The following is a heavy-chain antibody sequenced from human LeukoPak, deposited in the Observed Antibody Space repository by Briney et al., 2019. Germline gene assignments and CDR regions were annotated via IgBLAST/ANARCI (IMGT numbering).Heavy chain of an antibody. D-gene: IGHD1-26*01. Sequence: GGTLRLSCAASGFTCSDHYMDWVRQAPGKGLEWVGRTRNKANGYSTEYAASVKGRFSISTDDSKNSLYLQMNSLKTEDTAVYYCTRAGGGYQPLDYWGQGTLVTVSS. CDR1: GFTCSDHY. J-gene: IGHJ4*02. CDR3: TRAGGGYQPLDY. V-gene: IGHV3-72*01. CDR2: TRNKANGYST.